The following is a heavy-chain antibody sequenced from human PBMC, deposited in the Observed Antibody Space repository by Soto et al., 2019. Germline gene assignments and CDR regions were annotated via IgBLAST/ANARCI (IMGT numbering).Heavy chain of an antibody. CDR2: ISRTSTTL. CDR1: SFTFSDYG. D-gene: IGHD6-6*01. CDR3: ASDRRKRNFFDS. Sequence: EVQLVESGGALVQAGGSLRLSCAASSFTFSDYGMNWVRQAPGKGLEWLSYISRTSTTLYYADSVKGRFTISRDNAKNSLYLQMNSLRDEDTGVYYCASDRRKRNFFDSWGQGTLVTVSS. J-gene: IGHJ4*02. V-gene: IGHV3-48*02.